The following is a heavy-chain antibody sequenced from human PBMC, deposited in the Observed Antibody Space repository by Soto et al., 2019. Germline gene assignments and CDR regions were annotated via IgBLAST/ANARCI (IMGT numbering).Heavy chain of an antibody. CDR2: IYYSGST. D-gene: IGHD7-27*01. V-gene: IGHV4-31*03. Sequence: ASETLSLTCTVSGGSISSGGYYWSWIRQHPGKGLEWIGYIYYSGSTYYNPSLKSRVTISVDTSKNQFSLKLSSVTAADTAVYYCARVTWDYYGMDVWGQGTKVTVYS. J-gene: IGHJ6*02. CDR3: ARVTWDYYGMDV. CDR1: GGSISSGGYY.